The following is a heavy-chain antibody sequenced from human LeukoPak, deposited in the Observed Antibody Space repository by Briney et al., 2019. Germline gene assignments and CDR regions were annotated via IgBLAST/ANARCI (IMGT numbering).Heavy chain of an antibody. J-gene: IGHJ4*02. V-gene: IGHV4-34*01. CDR1: GGSFSDFY. CDR2: IKHSGNT. CDR3: AISQRWGISVRWTFDN. Sequence: PSETLSLTCAVYGGSFSDFYWSWLRQPPGEGLEWIGEIKHSGNTNYNPSLKSRVIISGDTSKNQFSLKLNSVTAADTAVYFCAISQRWGISVRWTFDNWGQGTLVTVSS. D-gene: IGHD3-16*01.